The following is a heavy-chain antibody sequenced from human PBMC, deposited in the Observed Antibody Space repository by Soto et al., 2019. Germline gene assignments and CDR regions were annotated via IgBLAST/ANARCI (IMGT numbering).Heavy chain of an antibody. CDR1: GGSVSSGSYY. CDR3: ARGARNFWSGYYRSAAFDI. V-gene: IGHV4-61*01. J-gene: IGHJ3*02. CDR2: IYYSGST. D-gene: IGHD3-3*01. Sequence: SETLSLTCTVSGGSVSSGSYYWSWIRKPPGKGLEWIGYIYYSGSTNYNPSLKSRVTISVDTSKNQFSLKLSSVTAADTAVYYCARGARNFWSGYYRSAAFDIWGQGTMVTVSS.